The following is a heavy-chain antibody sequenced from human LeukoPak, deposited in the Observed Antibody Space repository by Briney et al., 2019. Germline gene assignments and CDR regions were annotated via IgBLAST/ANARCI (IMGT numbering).Heavy chain of an antibody. CDR3: TREVLNAFDS. D-gene: IGHD3-10*01. V-gene: IGHV3-30-3*01. CDR1: GFTFSSYA. J-gene: IGHJ3*02. Sequence: GGSLRLSCAASGFTFSSYAMHWVRQAPGKGLEWVAVISYDGSNKYYADSVKGRFTISRDNSKNTLYLQMNSLRAEDTAVYYCTREVLNAFDSWGQGTLVTVSS. CDR2: ISYDGSNK.